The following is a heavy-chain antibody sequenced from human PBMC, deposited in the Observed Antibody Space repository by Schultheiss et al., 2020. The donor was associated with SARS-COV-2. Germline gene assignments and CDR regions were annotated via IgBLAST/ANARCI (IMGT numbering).Heavy chain of an antibody. V-gene: IGHV4-34*01. CDR2: IYYSGST. CDR3: ARDPGAYCSSTSCYGGLI. D-gene: IGHD2-2*01. Sequence: SETLSLTCAVYGGSFSGYYWGWIRQPPGKGLEWVGCIYYSGSTYYNPSLKSRVTISVDTSKNQFSLKLSSVTAADTAVYYCARDPGAYCSSTSCYGGLIWGQGTLVTVSS. CDR1: GGSFSGYY. J-gene: IGHJ4*02.